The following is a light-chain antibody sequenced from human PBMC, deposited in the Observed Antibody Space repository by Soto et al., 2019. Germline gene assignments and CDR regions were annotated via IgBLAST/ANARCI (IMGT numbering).Light chain of an antibody. V-gene: IGKV1-5*03. CDR2: KAS. CDR1: QSISSW. Sequence: DIPMAYSSFTLSASLVDRIAITCRASQSISSWLAWYQQKPGKAPKLLIYKASSLEGGVPSRFSGSGSGTEFTLTISSLQTDDYATYYCQQYHSFWTFGQGTKVDIK. J-gene: IGKJ1*01. CDR3: QQYHSFWT.